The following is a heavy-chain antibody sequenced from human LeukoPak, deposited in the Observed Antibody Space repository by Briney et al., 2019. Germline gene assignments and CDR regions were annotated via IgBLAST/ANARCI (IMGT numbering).Heavy chain of an antibody. Sequence: SETLSLTCTVSGGSISSSSYYWGWIRQPPGKGLEWIGSIYYSGSTYYNPSLKSRVTISVDTSKNQFSLKLSSVTAADTAVYYCARDGASGYSSSWLSYYYYYYMDVWGKGTTVTVSS. CDR1: GGSISSSSYY. J-gene: IGHJ6*03. D-gene: IGHD6-13*01. CDR3: ARDGASGYSSSWLSYYYYYYMDV. CDR2: IYYSGST. V-gene: IGHV4-39*07.